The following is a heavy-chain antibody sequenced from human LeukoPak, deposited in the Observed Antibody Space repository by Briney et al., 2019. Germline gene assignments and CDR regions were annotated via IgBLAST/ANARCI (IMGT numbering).Heavy chain of an antibody. D-gene: IGHD6-6*01. Sequence: SETLSLTCTVSGGSISSYYWSWIRQPAGKGLEWIGRIYTSGSTNYNPSLKSRVTMSVDTSKNQFSLKLSSVTAADTAVYYCARLQQLVENYYYYYYMDVWGKGTTVTVSS. CDR2: IYTSGST. CDR3: ARLQQLVENYYYYYYMDV. J-gene: IGHJ6*03. V-gene: IGHV4-4*07. CDR1: GGSISSYY.